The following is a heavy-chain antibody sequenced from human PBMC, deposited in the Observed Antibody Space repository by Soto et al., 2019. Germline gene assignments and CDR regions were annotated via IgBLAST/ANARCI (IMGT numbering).Heavy chain of an antibody. D-gene: IGHD3-10*01. CDR2: ISSSSSYI. Sequence: GGSLRLSCAASGFTFSSYSMNWVRQAPGKGLEWVSSISSSSSYIYYADSVKGRFTISRDNAKNSLYLQMNSLRAEETAVYYCARDSRFGEQGDEAELNWFDPWGQGTLVTVSS. V-gene: IGHV3-21*01. CDR1: GFTFSSYS. J-gene: IGHJ5*02. CDR3: ARDSRFGEQGDEAELNWFDP.